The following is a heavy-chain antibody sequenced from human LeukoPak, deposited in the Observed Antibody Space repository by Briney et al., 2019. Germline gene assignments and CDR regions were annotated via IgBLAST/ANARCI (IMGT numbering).Heavy chain of an antibody. Sequence: GGSLRLSCAASGFTFNNYWMSWVRQAPGKGLEWVANIKQDGSEKYYADSVKGRFTISRDNSKNTLYLQMNSLRAEDTAVYYCAKDYSSSWYRSYFDYWGQGTLVTVSS. V-gene: IGHV3-7*03. CDR2: IKQDGSEK. CDR3: AKDYSSSWYRSYFDY. D-gene: IGHD6-13*01. J-gene: IGHJ4*02. CDR1: GFTFNNYW.